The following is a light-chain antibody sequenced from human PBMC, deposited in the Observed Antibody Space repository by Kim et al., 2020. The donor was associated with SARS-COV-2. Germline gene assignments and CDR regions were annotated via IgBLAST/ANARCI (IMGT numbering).Light chain of an antibody. CDR3: SSYTSSRTVV. V-gene: IGLV2-14*03. Sequence: GQSNNTSCTGTTSDIGGFNYVSWYQQHPGKAPKVIIYDVSQRPSGITNRFSGSKSGYTASLTISGLQAEDEGDFYCSSYTSSRTVVFGGGTQLTVL. CDR1: TSDIGGFNY. J-gene: IGLJ2*01. CDR2: DVS.